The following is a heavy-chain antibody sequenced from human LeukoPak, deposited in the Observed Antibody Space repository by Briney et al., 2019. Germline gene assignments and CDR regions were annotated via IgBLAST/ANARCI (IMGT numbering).Heavy chain of an antibody. Sequence: RRSLRLSCAASGFTFSSYGMHWVRQAPGKGLEWVAVISYDGSNKYYADSVKGRFTISRDNSKNTLYLQMNSLRAEDTAVYYCAKVITVVTPDYWGQGTLVTVSS. D-gene: IGHD4-23*01. J-gene: IGHJ4*02. CDR1: GFTFSSYG. CDR3: AKVITVVTPDY. V-gene: IGHV3-30*18. CDR2: ISYDGSNK.